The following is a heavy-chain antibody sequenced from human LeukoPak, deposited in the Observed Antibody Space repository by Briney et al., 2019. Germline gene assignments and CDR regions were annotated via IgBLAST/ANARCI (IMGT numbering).Heavy chain of an antibody. Sequence: SETLSLTCAVSGGSIISNNWWSWIRPPPGKGLEWIGEVHHSGSTNYTPSLKSRVTISVDKSKNQFSLRLTSVTAADTAVYYCARDRYIINWFFDHWGQGAPVTVSS. CDR3: ARDRYIINWFFDH. J-gene: IGHJ4*02. CDR1: GGSIISNNW. D-gene: IGHD1-1*01. CDR2: VHHSGST. V-gene: IGHV4-4*02.